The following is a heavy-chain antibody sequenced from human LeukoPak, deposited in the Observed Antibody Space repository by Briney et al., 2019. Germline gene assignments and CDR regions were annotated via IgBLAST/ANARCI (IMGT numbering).Heavy chain of an antibody. D-gene: IGHD4-17*01. CDR1: GFTFSSYG. CDR2: IWYDGSNK. J-gene: IGHJ3*01. Sequence: PGGSLRLSCAASGFTFSSYGMHWVRQAPGKGLEWVAVIWYDGSNKYYADSVKGRFTISRDNSKNTLYLQMNSLRAEDTALYYCARGDFDDYGDYVDAFEFWGQGTMVTVSA. CDR3: ARGDFDDYGDYVDAFEF. V-gene: IGHV3-33*01.